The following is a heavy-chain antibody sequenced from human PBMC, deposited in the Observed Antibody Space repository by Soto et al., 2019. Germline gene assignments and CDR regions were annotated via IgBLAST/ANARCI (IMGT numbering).Heavy chain of an antibody. V-gene: IGHV4-59*01. CDR1: GGSISSYY. Sequence: QVQLQESRPGLVKPSETLSLTCTVSGGSISSYYWSWIRQPPGKGLEWIGYIYYSGSTNYNPSLKSRVTISVDTAKNQFSLKLSSVTAADTAVYYCARTGWLTGSFAYWGQGTLVTVSS. D-gene: IGHD1-20*01. CDR3: ARTGWLTGSFAY. CDR2: IYYSGST. J-gene: IGHJ4*02.